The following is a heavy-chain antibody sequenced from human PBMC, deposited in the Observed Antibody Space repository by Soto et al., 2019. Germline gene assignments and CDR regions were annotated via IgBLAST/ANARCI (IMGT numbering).Heavy chain of an antibody. CDR2: IIPIFGTA. Sequence: SVKVSCKASGGTFSSYAISWVRQAPGQGLEWMGGIIPIFGTANYAQKFQGRVTITADESTSTAYMELSSLRSEDTAVYYCARDPGPIAVVPPAIGRFNWLDPWGQGTLVTVSS. CDR1: GGTFSSYA. J-gene: IGHJ5*02. V-gene: IGHV1-69*13. D-gene: IGHD2-2*02. CDR3: ARDPGPIAVVPPAIGRFNWLDP.